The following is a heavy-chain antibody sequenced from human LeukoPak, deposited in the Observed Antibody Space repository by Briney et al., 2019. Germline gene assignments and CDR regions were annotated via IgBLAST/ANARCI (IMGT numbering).Heavy chain of an antibody. D-gene: IGHD1-1*01. V-gene: IGHV3-48*03. CDR3: AKGQELDDGVFDS. J-gene: IGHJ4*02. Sequence: HPGGSLRLSCAASGFTFSSYEMNWVRQAPGKGLEWVSYISSSGSTKYYADSVKGRFTISRDNSKKTLYLQLNSLRVEDTAIYYCAKGQELDDGVFDSWGQGTLVTVSS. CDR1: GFTFSSYE. CDR2: ISSSGSTK.